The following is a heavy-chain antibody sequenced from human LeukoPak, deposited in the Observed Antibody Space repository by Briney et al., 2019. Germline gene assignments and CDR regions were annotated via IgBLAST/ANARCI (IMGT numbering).Heavy chain of an antibody. CDR1: GFTFSSYK. D-gene: IGHD2-2*01. CDR3: ARVQSQLLPDY. CDR2: ISSSSSYI. J-gene: IGHJ4*02. Sequence: GGSLRLSCAASGFTFSSYKMNWVRQAPGKGLEWVSSISSSSSYIYYADSVKGRFTISRDNAKNSLYLQMNSLRVEDTAVYYCARVQSQLLPDYWRQGTLVTVSP. V-gene: IGHV3-21*01.